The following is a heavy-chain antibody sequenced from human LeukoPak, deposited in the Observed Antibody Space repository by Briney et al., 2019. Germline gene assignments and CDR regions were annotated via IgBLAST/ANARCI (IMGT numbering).Heavy chain of an antibody. V-gene: IGHV4-59*01. CDR2: IYYSGST. J-gene: IGHJ3*02. CDR1: GGSISSYY. Sequence: SETLSFTCTVSGGSISSYYWSWIRQPPGKGLEWIGYIYYSGSTNYNPSVKSRVTISVDTSKNQFSLKLSSVTAADTAVYYCARIKGDFDWLLYGAFDIWGQGTMVTVSS. CDR3: ARIKGDFDWLLYGAFDI. D-gene: IGHD3-9*01.